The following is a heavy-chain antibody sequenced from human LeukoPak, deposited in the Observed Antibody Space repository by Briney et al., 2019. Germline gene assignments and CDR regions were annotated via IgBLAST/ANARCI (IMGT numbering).Heavy chain of an antibody. CDR2: IYYSGST. Sequence: MPSETLSLTCTVSGGSISSYYWSWIRQPPGKGLEWIGYIYYSGSTNYNPSLKSRVTTSVDTSKNQFSLSLSSVTAADTAVYYCARWEVRLNAFEMWGQGTMVTVSS. CDR1: GGSISSYY. D-gene: IGHD3-10*01. J-gene: IGHJ3*02. CDR3: ARWEVRLNAFEM. V-gene: IGHV4-59*08.